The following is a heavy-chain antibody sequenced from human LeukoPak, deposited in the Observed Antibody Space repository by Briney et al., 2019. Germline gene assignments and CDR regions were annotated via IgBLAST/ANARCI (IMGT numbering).Heavy chain of an antibody. CDR1: GDSFSGYY. CDR2: INDSGST. CDR3: ARRVSYYYFYMDV. J-gene: IGHJ6*03. V-gene: IGHV4-34*01. Sequence: SETLSPTCGVSGDSFSGYYWSWIRQSPGKGLEWMAEINDSGSTNFNPSLKSRLRISLDASKNQFSLTLSSVTAADTAVYYCARRVSYYYFYMDVWGNGTTVTVSS.